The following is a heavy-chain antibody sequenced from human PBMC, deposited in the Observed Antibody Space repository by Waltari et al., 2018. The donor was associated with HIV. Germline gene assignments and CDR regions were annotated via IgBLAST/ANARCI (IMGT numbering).Heavy chain of an antibody. V-gene: IGHV4-30-4*01. CDR3: ASTIWFGELVGAFDI. D-gene: IGHD3-10*01. CDR1: GGPIRSEDYY. CDR2: IYYPGTT. Sequence: QVQLQESGPGLVKPSQTLSLTCTVSGGPIRSEDYYWSWIRQSPGKGLEWLGYIYYPGTTNYSPSLKSRLTISLDTSKNHFSLKLRSVTAADTAVYYCASTIWFGELVGAFDIWGQGTGVTVSS. J-gene: IGHJ3*02.